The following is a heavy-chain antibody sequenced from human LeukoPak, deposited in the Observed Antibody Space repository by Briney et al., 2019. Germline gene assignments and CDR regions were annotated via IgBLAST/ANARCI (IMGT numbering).Heavy chain of an antibody. J-gene: IGHJ4*02. CDR3: ARSVWGNTYGSKRQRAKLLGY. CDR1: GYTFTSYD. V-gene: IGHV1-8*03. D-gene: IGHD3-16*01. CDR2: MNPNSGNT. Sequence: ASVKVSCKASGYTFTSYDINWVRQATGQGLEWTGWMNPNSGNTGYAQKFQGRVTITRNTSISTAYMELSSLRSEDTAVYYCARSVWGNTYGSKRQRAKLLGYWGQGTLVTVSS.